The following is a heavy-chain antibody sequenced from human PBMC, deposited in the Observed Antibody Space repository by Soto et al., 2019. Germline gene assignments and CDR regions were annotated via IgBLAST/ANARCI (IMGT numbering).Heavy chain of an antibody. CDR3: ARDRVMIVVVPGPGYFDY. J-gene: IGHJ4*02. CDR2: ISYDGSNK. D-gene: IGHD3-22*01. CDR1: GFTFSSYA. V-gene: IGHV3-30-3*01. Sequence: QVQLVESGGGVVQPGRSLRLSCAASGFTFSSYAMHWVRQAPGKGLEWVAVISYDGSNKYYADSVKGRFTISRDNSKNTLYLQMNSLRAEDTAVHYCARDRVMIVVVPGPGYFDYWGQGTLVTVSS.